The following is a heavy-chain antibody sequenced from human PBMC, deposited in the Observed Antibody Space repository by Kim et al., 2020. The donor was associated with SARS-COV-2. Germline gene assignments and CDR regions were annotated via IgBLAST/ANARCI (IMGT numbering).Heavy chain of an antibody. J-gene: IGHJ4*02. Sequence: GGSLRLSCAASGFTFRNYAMFWVRQAPGNGLEWVSLISGTGGLIYHADSVKGRFTISRDNSKNTLFLQMDSLRGEDTAIYYCARNAGDSGDQSKYYFDYWSQGFLVAVSS. CDR2: ISGTGGLI. D-gene: IGHD2-21*02. V-gene: IGHV3-23*01. CDR1: GFTFRNYA. CDR3: ARNAGDSGDQSKYYFDY.